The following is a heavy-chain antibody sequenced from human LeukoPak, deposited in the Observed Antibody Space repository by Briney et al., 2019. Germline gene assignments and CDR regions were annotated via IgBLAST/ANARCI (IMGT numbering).Heavy chain of an antibody. V-gene: IGHV4-59*08. CDR3: ARHSNWNYDY. J-gene: IGHJ4*02. D-gene: IGHD1-7*01. Sequence: PSETLSLTCTVSGGSISSYYWSWIRQPPGKGLGWIGYIYYSGSTNYNPSLKSRVTISLDTSKNQFSVKLSSMTAADTAVYYCARHSNWNYDYWGQGTLVTVSS. CDR1: GGSISSYY. CDR2: IYYSGST.